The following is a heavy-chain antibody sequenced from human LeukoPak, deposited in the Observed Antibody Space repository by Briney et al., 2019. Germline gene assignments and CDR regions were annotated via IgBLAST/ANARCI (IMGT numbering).Heavy chain of an antibody. V-gene: IGHV4-39*01. CDR3: ARHRPLEVVTNAFDI. D-gene: IGHD3-22*01. J-gene: IGHJ3*02. CDR1: GGSISSSSYY. Sequence: SETLSLTCTVSGGSISSSSYYWGWIRQPPGKGLEWIGSINYSGSNYKNPSLKSRVTISVDTSKNQVSLRLTSVTAADTAVYFCARHRPLEVVTNAFDIWGRGTTVTVSS. CDR2: INYSGSN.